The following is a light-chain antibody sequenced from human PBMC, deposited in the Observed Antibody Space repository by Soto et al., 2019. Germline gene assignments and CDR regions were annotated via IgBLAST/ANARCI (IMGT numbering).Light chain of an antibody. Sequence: QSALTQPRSVSGSPGQSVTISCTGTSSDVGGYNYVSWYQQHPGKAPKLMIYDVSKRPSGVPDRFSGSKSGNTASLTISGLQAEDEAYYYFCSYAGSYTWVFGGGTQLTVL. CDR3: CSYAGSYTWV. CDR1: SSDVGGYNY. CDR2: DVS. J-gene: IGLJ3*02. V-gene: IGLV2-11*01.